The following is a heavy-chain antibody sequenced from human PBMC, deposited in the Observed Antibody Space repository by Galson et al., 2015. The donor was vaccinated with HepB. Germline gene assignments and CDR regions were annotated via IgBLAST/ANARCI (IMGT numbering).Heavy chain of an antibody. CDR1: GFTFSNAW. CDR3: TVGTPGSSWTRFDY. V-gene: IGHV3-15*01. J-gene: IGHJ4*02. CDR2: IKSKTAGGTT. D-gene: IGHD6-13*01. Sequence: SLRLSCAASGFTFSNAWMNWVRKAPGKGLEWVGRIKSKTAGGTTEYAAPVKGRFTISRDDSKNTLYLQMNSLKTEDTAVYHCTVGTPGSSWTRFDYWGQGTLVTVSS.